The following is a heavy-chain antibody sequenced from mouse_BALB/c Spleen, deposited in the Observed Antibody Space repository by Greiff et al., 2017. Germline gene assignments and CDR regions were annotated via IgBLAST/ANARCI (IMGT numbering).Heavy chain of an antibody. V-gene: IGHV1-20*01. CDR3: AREGGYDKAMDY. CDR1: GYSFTGYF. D-gene: IGHD2-2*01. Sequence: VQLQQSGPELVKPGASVKISCKASGYSFTGYFMNWVMQSHGKSLEWIGRINPYNGDTFYNQKFKGKATLTVDKSSSTAYMELSSLTSEDSAVYYCAREGGYDKAMDYWGQGTTLTVSS. CDR2: INPYNGDT. J-gene: IGHJ4*01.